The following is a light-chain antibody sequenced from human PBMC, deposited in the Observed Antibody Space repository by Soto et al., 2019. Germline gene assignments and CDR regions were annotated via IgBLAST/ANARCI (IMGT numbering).Light chain of an antibody. V-gene: IGKV3-15*01. CDR1: QSLSSSY. CDR3: QQYNNWPIT. Sequence: EIVMTQSPATLSVSPGERATLSCRASQSLSSSYLAWYQQKPGQAPSLLIYSASTRATGIPARFSGSGSGTEFTLTISSLQSEDFAVYYCQQYNNWPITFGQGTRLEIK. J-gene: IGKJ5*01. CDR2: SAS.